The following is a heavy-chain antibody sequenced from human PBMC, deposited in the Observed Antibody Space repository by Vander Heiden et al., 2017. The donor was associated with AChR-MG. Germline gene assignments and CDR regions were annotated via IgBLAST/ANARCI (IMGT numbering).Heavy chain of an antibody. CDR3: ARADWNDSVFDF. D-gene: IGHD1-1*01. Sequence: QVQLVQSGAEVRKPGASVTVSCKASGYTFNTYGISWVRQAPGQGLEWMGWIIPYNANTNYAQNLQGRVTMTIDTSTRTAYMELRSLRSDDTAVYYCARADWNDSVFDFWGQGTLVTVSS. CDR2: IIPYNANT. CDR1: GYTFNTYG. J-gene: IGHJ4*02. V-gene: IGHV1-18*01.